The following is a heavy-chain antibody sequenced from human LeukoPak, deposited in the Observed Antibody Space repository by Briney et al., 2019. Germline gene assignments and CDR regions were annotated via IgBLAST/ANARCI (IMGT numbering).Heavy chain of an antibody. CDR2: VYYGRSP. CDR3: ARSSGTGTFSY. J-gene: IGHJ4*02. Sequence: SETLSLTCTVSADSNSRSTYYWAWIRQPPGKGLEWIGSVYYGRSPYYNPSLESRATISVDTSKNHFSLKMSSVTAADTAVYYCARSSGTGTFSYWGQGSLVTVSS. CDR1: ADSNSRSTYY. V-gene: IGHV4-39*02. D-gene: IGHD6-25*01.